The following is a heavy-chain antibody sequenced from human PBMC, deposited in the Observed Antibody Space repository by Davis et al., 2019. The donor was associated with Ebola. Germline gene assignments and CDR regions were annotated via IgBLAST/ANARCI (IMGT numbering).Heavy chain of an antibody. CDR3: ARGTEYSSSSPYHFDY. D-gene: IGHD6-6*01. CDR1: GGSISGDRSY. CDR2: IYASGST. J-gene: IGHJ4*02. Sequence: PSETLSLTCTVSGGSISGDRSYWSWIRQPAGKGLEWIGHIYASGSTYYNPSLKSRVTISLDTSKNQFSLKLTSVTAADTAVYYCARGTEYSSSSPYHFDYWGQGALVTVSS. V-gene: IGHV4-61*10.